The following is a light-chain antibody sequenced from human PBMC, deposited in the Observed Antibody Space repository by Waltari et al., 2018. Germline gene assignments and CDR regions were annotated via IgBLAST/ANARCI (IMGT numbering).Light chain of an antibody. J-gene: IGLJ1*01. V-gene: IGLV3-25*03. CDR1: ALPNKY. Sequence: SSELTPTPQASVSPGLTARITCSGDALPNKYAFWYQQKPGQAPVVVIYKDTQRPSGIPARFSGSTSGTTVTLTISGVQAEDEADYYCQSADTSGNYVFGPGTKVTVV. CDR2: KDT. CDR3: QSADTSGNYV.